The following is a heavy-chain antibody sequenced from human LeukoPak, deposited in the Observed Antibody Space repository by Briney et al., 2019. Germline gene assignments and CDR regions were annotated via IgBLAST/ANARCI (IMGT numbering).Heavy chain of an antibody. J-gene: IGHJ4*02. D-gene: IGHD3-3*01. CDR1: GGTFSSYA. V-gene: IGHV1-18*01. CDR2: ISAYNGST. CDR3: ARDIGITIFGVVQPFDY. Sequence: ASVKVSCKASGGTFSSYAISWVRQAPGQGLEWMGWISAYNGSTNYAQKLQGRVTMTTDTSTSTAYMELRSLRSDDTAVYYCARDIGITIFGVVQPFDYWGQGTLVTVSS.